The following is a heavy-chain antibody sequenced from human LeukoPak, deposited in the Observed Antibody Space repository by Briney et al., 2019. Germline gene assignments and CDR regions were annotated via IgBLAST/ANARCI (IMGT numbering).Heavy chain of an antibody. D-gene: IGHD6-6*01. J-gene: IGHJ4*02. CDR1: GYTFPSYF. CDR3: ARTAARRFDY. Sequence: GASVKVSCKASGYTFPSYFMHWVRQAPGQGLEWMGIINPTGGSTTYAQKFQGRVTMTRDTSTSTVHMELSSLRSDDTAVYYCARTAARRFDYWGQGTLVTVSS. CDR2: INPTGGST. V-gene: IGHV1-46*01.